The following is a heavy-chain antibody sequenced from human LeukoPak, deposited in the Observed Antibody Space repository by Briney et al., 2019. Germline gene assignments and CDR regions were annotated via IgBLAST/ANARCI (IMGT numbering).Heavy chain of an antibody. Sequence: PGGSLRLSCAASGFSFSGYGMHWVRQAPGKGLEWVAFIRYDGSNEYYADSVKGRFTISRDKSKNTLSLQMNSLRAEDTAVYYCAKASRITMVRGHLDYWGQGTLVTVSS. D-gene: IGHD3-10*01. J-gene: IGHJ4*02. CDR3: AKASRITMVRGHLDY. V-gene: IGHV3-30*02. CDR1: GFSFSGYG. CDR2: IRYDGSNE.